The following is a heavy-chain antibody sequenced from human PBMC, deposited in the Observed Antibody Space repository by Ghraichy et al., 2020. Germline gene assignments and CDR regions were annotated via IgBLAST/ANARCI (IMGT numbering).Heavy chain of an antibody. CDR3: ARGSYDGSGSYPTHDY. CDR1: GFTFSSYG. Sequence: GGSLRLSCAASGFTFSSYGMHWVRQAPGKGLEWVAVIWYDGSNKYYADSVKGRFTISRDNSKNTLYLQMNSLRAEDTAVYYCARGSYDGSGSYPTHDYWGQGTLVTVSS. CDR2: IWYDGSNK. D-gene: IGHD3-10*01. V-gene: IGHV3-33*01. J-gene: IGHJ4*02.